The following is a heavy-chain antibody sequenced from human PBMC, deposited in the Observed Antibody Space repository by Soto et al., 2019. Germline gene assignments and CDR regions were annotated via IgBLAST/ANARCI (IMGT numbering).Heavy chain of an antibody. V-gene: IGHV3-23*01. CDR3: AIHFYYGSGSYYAVDY. Sequence: EVQLLESGGGLVPTGGSLRLSCVVSGFTFNNYAMNWVRQAPGKGLEWVSGISASGGSTYYADSVKGRFTISRDSSKHTLYLQMNSLRADDTAIYYCAIHFYYGSGSYYAVDYWGQGTLVTVSS. CDR1: GFTFNNYA. J-gene: IGHJ4*02. D-gene: IGHD3-10*01. CDR2: ISASGGST.